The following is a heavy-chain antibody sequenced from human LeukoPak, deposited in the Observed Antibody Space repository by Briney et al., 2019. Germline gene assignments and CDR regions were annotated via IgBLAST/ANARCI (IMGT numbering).Heavy chain of an antibody. Sequence: PGGSLRLSCAASGFTFSSYAMHWVRQAPGKGLEWVAVISYDGSNKYYTDSVKGRFTISRDNSKNTLYLQMNSLRAEDTAVYYCARAITMIVVVIVPTGMDVWGQGTTVTVSS. V-gene: IGHV3-30-3*01. CDR2: ISYDGSNK. CDR1: GFTFSSYA. D-gene: IGHD3-22*01. CDR3: ARAITMIVVVIVPTGMDV. J-gene: IGHJ6*02.